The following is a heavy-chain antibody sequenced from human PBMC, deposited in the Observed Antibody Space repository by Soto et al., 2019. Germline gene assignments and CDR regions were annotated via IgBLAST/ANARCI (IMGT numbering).Heavy chain of an antibody. D-gene: IGHD2-2*01. J-gene: IGHJ4*02. CDR3: ARQPESTSYFDY. V-gene: IGHV4-39*01. CDR2: VYQSGTT. Sequence: WIRQAPGKGLEWIGNVYQSGTTRLNPSLKSRVSIFVDRSKNQFSLELNSAAAADRAVYYCARQPESTSYFDYWGQGILVTVSS.